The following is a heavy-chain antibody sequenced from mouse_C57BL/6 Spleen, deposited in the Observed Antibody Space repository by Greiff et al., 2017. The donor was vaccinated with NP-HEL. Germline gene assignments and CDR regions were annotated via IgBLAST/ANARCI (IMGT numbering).Heavy chain of an antibody. CDR1: GFAFSSSW. Sequence: QVQLKESGPELVKPGASVKISCTASGFAFSSSWMNWVQQRPGKGLEWVGRIYAGDGDTNYLGKFKGKATLTADKSSSTADMQLSSLTSEDSAVYFCASWGHYDGYFDVWGTGTTVTVSS. CDR2: IYAGDGDT. D-gene: IGHD2-4*01. CDR3: ASWGHYDGYFDV. V-gene: IGHV1-82*01. J-gene: IGHJ1*03.